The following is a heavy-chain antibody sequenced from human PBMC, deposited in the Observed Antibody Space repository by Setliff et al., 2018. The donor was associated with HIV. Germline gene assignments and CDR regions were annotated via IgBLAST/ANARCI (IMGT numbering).Heavy chain of an antibody. J-gene: IGHJ2*01. CDR3: ARHARSITMTTDWYFDL. Sequence: SETLSLTCSVSGDSISSGSYYWSWIRLPAGKGLEWIGQIHTTGSTNYNPSLESRLTISIDTSKNQFSLKLSSVTAADTAVYYCARHARSITMTTDWYFDLWGRGTLVTVSS. CDR2: IHTTGST. V-gene: IGHV4-61*09. CDR1: GDSISSGSYY. D-gene: IGHD3-22*01.